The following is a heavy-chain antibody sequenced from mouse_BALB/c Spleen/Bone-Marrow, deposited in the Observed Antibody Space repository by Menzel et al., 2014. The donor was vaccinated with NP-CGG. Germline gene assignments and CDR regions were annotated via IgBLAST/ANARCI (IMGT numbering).Heavy chain of an antibody. CDR1: GYTFTDYN. V-gene: IGHV1S29*02. J-gene: IGHJ4*01. D-gene: IGHD2-2*01. CDR3: AREGGYYDALDF. Sequence: EVQLQQSGPELVKPGASVKISCKASGYTFTDYNMHWVKQSHGKSLEWIGYIYPYNGGTGYNQKFKSKATLTVDTSSSTAYMELRSLTSEDSAVYYCAREGGYYDALDFWGQGTSATVSS. CDR2: IYPYNGGT.